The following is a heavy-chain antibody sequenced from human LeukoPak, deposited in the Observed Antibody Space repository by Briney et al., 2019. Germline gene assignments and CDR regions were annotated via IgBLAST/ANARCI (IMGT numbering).Heavy chain of an antibody. CDR1: GFTFSSYG. D-gene: IGHD4-17*01. V-gene: IGHV3-21*01. J-gene: IGHJ3*02. CDR2: ISSSSSYI. CDR3: ASYGDYNDAFNI. Sequence: GGSLRLSCAASGFTFSSYGMNWVRQAPGKGLKWVSSISSSSSYIYYADSVKGRFTISRDNAKNSPYLQMNSLRAEDTAVYYCASYGDYNDAFNIWGQGTMVTVSS.